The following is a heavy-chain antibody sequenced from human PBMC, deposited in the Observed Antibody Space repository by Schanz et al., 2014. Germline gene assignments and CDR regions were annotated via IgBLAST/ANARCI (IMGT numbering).Heavy chain of an antibody. CDR3: VRSGGVSLVRGVPLYFDY. D-gene: IGHD3-10*01. J-gene: IGHJ4*02. CDR1: GFNFEDYA. CDR2: IIWNSGNI. Sequence: EVQLVESGGGLVRPGRSLRLSCAASGFNFEDYAMHWVRQAPGKGLEWVSGIIWNSGNIGYADSVKGRFTISRDNAKNTLYLQMNSLRVEDTAVYYCVRSGGVSLVRGVPLYFDYWGQGTLVAVSS. V-gene: IGHV3-9*01.